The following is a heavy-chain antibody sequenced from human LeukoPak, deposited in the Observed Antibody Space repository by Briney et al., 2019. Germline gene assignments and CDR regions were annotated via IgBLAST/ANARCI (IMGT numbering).Heavy chain of an antibody. J-gene: IGHJ4*01. V-gene: IGHV3-7*03. Sequence: GGSLSLSCAASGFILETYWMRWVRQPPGKRLELVGNIKQDGSETYHVDSLERRFTMSRDDAKHLLYLQMNRLRAEDTAVYYCVREFRYGDFDYWGQGTLVIVFS. D-gene: IGHD4-17*01. CDR2: IKQDGSET. CDR1: GFILETYW. CDR3: VREFRYGDFDY.